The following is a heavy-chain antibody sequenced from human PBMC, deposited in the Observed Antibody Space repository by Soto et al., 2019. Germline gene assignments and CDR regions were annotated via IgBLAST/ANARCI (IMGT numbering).Heavy chain of an antibody. CDR2: ISGSGGST. V-gene: IGHV3-23*01. D-gene: IGHD1-7*01. J-gene: IGHJ4*02. CDR3: ARRREGITGTTGDY. Sequence: GGSLRLSCAASGFTFSSYAMSWVRQAPGKGLEWVSAISGSGGSTYYADSVKGRFTISRDNSKNTLYLQMNSLRAEDTAVYYCARRREGITGTTGDYWGQGTLVTVSS. CDR1: GFTFSSYA.